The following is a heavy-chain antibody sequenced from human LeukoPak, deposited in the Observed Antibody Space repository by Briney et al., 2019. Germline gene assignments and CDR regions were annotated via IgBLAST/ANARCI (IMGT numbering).Heavy chain of an antibody. J-gene: IGHJ4*02. CDR2: ITSNGGNT. D-gene: IGHD6-6*01. CDR1: GFTFSNYA. CDR3: ARVRIAARQGYFDY. Sequence: GGSLRLSCAGSGFTFSNYALHWVRQAPGKGLEYVSAITSNGGNTYYANSVKGRFTISRDNSKGTLYLQMGSLRAEDMAMYYCARVRIAARQGYFDYWGQGTLVTVSS. V-gene: IGHV3-64*01.